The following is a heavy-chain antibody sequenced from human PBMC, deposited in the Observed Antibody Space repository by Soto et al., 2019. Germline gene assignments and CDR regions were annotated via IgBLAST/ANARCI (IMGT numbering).Heavy chain of an antibody. D-gene: IGHD3-10*01. V-gene: IGHV4-30-2*01. CDR2: IYHVGST. CDR1: GASVTSGGYS. Sequence: PSETLSLTCTVSGASVTSGGYSWAWLRQPPGGGLEWTGYIYHVGSTYYNPSLKSRASIAINTSENQFSLKIYSVTAADTAIYYCSREGNWFDHWGPGTLVTVSS. CDR3: SREGNWFDH. J-gene: IGHJ5*02.